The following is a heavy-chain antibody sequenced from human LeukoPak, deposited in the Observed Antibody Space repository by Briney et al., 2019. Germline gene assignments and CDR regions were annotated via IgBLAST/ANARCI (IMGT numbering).Heavy chain of an antibody. CDR1: GFTFDDYA. Sequence: PGGSLRLSCAASGFTFDDYAMHWVRQAPGKGLEWVSGISWNSGSTGYADSVKGRFTISRDNAKNSLYLQMNSLRAEDTAVYYCARDMGDYSSTDYWGQGTLVTVSS. D-gene: IGHD2-15*01. J-gene: IGHJ4*02. V-gene: IGHV3-9*01. CDR2: ISWNSGST. CDR3: ARDMGDYSSTDY.